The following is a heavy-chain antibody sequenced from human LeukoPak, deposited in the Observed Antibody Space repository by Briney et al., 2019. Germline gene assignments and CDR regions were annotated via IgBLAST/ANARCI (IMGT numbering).Heavy chain of an antibody. V-gene: IGHV3-30*02. Sequence: GGSLRLSCAASGFTFSSYGMHWVRQAPGKGLEWVAFIRYDGSNKDYPDSVKGRFTISRDNSKDTPYLPMNSLRAEDTAVYYCAKDRDTAMVWGQGTLVTVSS. D-gene: IGHD5-18*01. CDR1: GFTFSSYG. J-gene: IGHJ4*02. CDR2: IRYDGSNK. CDR3: AKDRDTAMV.